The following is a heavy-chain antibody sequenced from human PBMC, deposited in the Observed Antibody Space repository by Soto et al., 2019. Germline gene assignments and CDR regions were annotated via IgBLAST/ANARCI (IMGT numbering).Heavy chain of an antibody. J-gene: IGHJ2*01. CDR2: INAGNGNT. V-gene: IGHV1-3*01. Sequence: ASVKVSCKASGYTFTSYAMHWVRQAPGQRLEWMGWINAGNGNTKYSQKFQGRVTITRDTSASTAYMELSSLRSEDTAVYYCARGGSLYWYFDLRGRGTLVTVPS. D-gene: IGHD1-26*01. CDR3: ARGGSLYWYFDL. CDR1: GYTFTSYA.